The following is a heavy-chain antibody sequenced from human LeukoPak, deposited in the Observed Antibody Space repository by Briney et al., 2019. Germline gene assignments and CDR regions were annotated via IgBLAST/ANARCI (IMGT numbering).Heavy chain of an antibody. Sequence: ASVKVSCKASGYTFTSHYMHWVRQAPGQGLEWMGIINPSGGSTSYAQKFQGRVTMTRDTSTSTVYMELSSLRSEDTAVYYCARETPDVDTAMVYFDYWGQGTLVTVSS. J-gene: IGHJ4*02. V-gene: IGHV1-46*01. CDR3: ARETPDVDTAMVYFDY. CDR2: INPSGGST. CDR1: GYTFTSHY. D-gene: IGHD5-18*01.